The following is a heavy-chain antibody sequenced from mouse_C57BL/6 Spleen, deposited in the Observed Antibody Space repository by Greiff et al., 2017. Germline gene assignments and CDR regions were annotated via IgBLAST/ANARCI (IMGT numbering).Heavy chain of an antibody. CDR2: IYPRSGNT. J-gene: IGHJ1*03. V-gene: IGHV1-81*01. D-gene: IGHD1-1*01. CDR3: ARAVEDGYLYFDV. Sequence: VQLQQSGAELARPGASVKLSCKASGYTFTSYGISWVKQRTGQGLEWIGEIYPRSGNTYYNETFKGKATLTADKSSSTAYMELRSLTSEDSAVYFCARAVEDGYLYFDVWGTGTTVTVSS. CDR1: GYTFTSYG.